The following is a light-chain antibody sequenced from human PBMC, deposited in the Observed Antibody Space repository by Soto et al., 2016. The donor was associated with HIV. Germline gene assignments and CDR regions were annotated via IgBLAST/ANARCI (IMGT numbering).Light chain of an antibody. Sequence: SYELTQPPSVSVSPGQTANITCSGDKLGDKYVCWYQQKPGQSPVLVMYQDRKRPSGIPERFSGSNSGNTATLTISETQAMDEGDYYCQAWDTSTAVFGTGTKVTV. V-gene: IGLV3-1*01. CDR1: KLGDKY. CDR2: QDR. J-gene: IGLJ1*01. CDR3: QAWDTSTAV.